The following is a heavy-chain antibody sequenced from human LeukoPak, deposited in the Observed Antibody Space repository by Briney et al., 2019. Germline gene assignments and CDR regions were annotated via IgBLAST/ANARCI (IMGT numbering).Heavy chain of an antibody. CDR1: GGTFSSYA. Sequence: ASVKVSCKASGGTFSSYAISWVRQAPGQGLEWMGGIIPIFGTANYAQKFQGRVTITADESTSTAYMELSSLRSEDTAMYYCAKDSSDDYGDYSDYWGQGTLVTVSS. CDR2: IIPIFGTA. J-gene: IGHJ4*02. D-gene: IGHD4-17*01. V-gene: IGHV1-69*13. CDR3: AKDSSDDYGDYSDY.